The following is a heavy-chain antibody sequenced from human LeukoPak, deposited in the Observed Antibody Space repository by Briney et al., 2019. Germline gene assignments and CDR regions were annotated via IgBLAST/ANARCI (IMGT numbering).Heavy chain of an antibody. J-gene: IGHJ4*02. CDR1: GGSISSSSYY. CDR3: ARRYSGTKYYFDY. V-gene: IGHV4-39*07. Sequence: SETLSLTCTVSGGSISSSSYYWGWIRQPPGKGLEWIGSIYYSGSTYYNPSLKSRVTISVDTSKNQFSLKLSSVTAADTAVYYCARRYSGTKYYFDYWGQGTLVTVSS. D-gene: IGHD1-26*01. CDR2: IYYSGST.